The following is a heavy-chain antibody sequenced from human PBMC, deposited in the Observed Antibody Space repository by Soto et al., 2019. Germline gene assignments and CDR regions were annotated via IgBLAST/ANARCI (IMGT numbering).Heavy chain of an antibody. D-gene: IGHD3-3*01. V-gene: IGHV1-69*13. CDR1: GGTFSSYA. CDR3: ARGRYDFWSGYSNYGNYYYYGMDV. CDR2: IIPIFGTA. J-gene: IGHJ6*02. Sequence: SVKVSCKASGGTFSSYAISWVRQAPGQGLEWMGGIIPIFGTANYAQKFQGRVTITADESTSAAYMELSSLRSEDTAVYYCARGRYDFWSGYSNYGNYYYYGMDVWGQGTTVTVSS.